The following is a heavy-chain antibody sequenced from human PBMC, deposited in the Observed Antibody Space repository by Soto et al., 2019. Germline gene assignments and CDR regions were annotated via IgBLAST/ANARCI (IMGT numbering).Heavy chain of an antibody. J-gene: IGHJ5*02. CDR1: GGSITSSSYY. Sequence: SETLSLTCTVSGGSITSSSYYWGWIRQPPGKGLEWIGSIYYSGSTYYNPSLKSRVTISVDTSKNQFSLKLSSVTAADTAVYYCATQEVGGSYVYTFNPWGQGTLVTVSS. D-gene: IGHD1-26*01. CDR3: ATQEVGGSYVYTFNP. CDR2: IYYSGST. V-gene: IGHV4-39*01.